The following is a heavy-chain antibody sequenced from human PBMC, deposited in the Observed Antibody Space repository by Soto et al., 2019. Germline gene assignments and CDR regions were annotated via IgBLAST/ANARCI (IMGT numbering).Heavy chain of an antibody. J-gene: IGHJ4*02. V-gene: IGHV4-39*01. CDR1: GDSIRRGTYH. CDR2: IYYSGTT. CDR3: VRHVGDRLWYFDY. Sequence: SETLSLTCSVSGDSIRRGTYHWAWIRQPPGKGLGWIASIYYSGTTYYNPSLKSRVTISVDTSRNQLSVKVGSVTAADTAAYFCVRHVGDRLWYFDYWGQGTLVTAPQ. D-gene: IGHD2-21*01.